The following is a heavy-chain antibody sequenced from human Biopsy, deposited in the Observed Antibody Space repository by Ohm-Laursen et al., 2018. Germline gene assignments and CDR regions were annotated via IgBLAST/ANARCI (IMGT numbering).Heavy chain of an antibody. J-gene: IGHJ4*02. CDR2: INQAGTT. D-gene: IGHD2-15*01. CDR1: GKTFSDYQ. Sequence: PSETLSLTCFVFGKTFSDYQWSWIRQPPGKGLEWIGQINQAGTTNYNPSLKSRVSISADASKYEFSLRLTSVTAADTAVYLCGNEVHGRDYWGLGAQVTVSS. CDR3: GNEVHGRDY. V-gene: IGHV4-34*08.